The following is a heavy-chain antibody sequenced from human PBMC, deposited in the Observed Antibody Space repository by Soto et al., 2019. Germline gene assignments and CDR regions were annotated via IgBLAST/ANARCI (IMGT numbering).Heavy chain of an antibody. CDR1: GGSISSYY. J-gene: IGHJ6*02. CDR3: ARGRAAMIRYYYYGMDV. V-gene: IGHV4-59*12. Sequence: SETLSLTCTVSGGSISSYYWSWIRQPPGKGLEWIGYIYYSGSTNYNPSLKSRVTISVDTSKSQFSLKLSSVTAADTAVYYCARGRAAMIRYYYYGMDVWGQGTTVTVSS. D-gene: IGHD2-2*01. CDR2: IYYSGST.